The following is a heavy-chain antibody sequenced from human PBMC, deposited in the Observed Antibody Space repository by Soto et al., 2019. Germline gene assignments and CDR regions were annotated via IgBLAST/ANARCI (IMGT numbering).Heavy chain of an antibody. Sequence: QVQLVQSGAEVKKPGASVKVSCKASGYTFTSFGISWVRQAPGQGLEWMAWISLYNGNTNYAQKFQGRVTMTTDTHTNTGYMELRGVRSDDTAVYYGARDVLPYYFCRMAYDYWGQGTLVTVAS. V-gene: IGHV1-18*01. J-gene: IGHJ4*02. CDR2: ISLYNGNT. CDR3: ARDVLPYYFCRMAYDY. D-gene: IGHD2-8*01. CDR1: GYTFTSFG.